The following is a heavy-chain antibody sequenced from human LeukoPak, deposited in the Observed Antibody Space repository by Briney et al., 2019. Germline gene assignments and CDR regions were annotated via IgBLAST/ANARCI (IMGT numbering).Heavy chain of an antibody. V-gene: IGHV1-2*06. CDR3: ARWTTSGWQEPFDY. CDR2: INPNSGGT. CDR1: GYTFTSYD. J-gene: IGHJ4*02. Sequence: ASVKVSCKASGYTFTSYDINWVRQAPGQGLEWMGRINPNSGGTNYAQEFQGRVTMTRDTSISTAYMELNRLTSGDTAVYYCARWTTSGWQEPFDYWGQGTLVTVSS. D-gene: IGHD6-19*01.